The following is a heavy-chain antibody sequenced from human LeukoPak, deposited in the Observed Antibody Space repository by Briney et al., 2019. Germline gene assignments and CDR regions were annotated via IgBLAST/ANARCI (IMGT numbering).Heavy chain of an antibody. V-gene: IGHV3-7*03. CDR2: IKQDGSEK. J-gene: IGHJ6*02. D-gene: IGHD6-13*01. CDR3: ARAGLDSSSWYDYYYGMDV. CDR1: GFTLSNHW. Sequence: GGSLRLSCAASGFTLSNHWMTWVRQAPGKGLECVAIIKQDGSEKYYVDSVKGRFTISRDNAKNSLYLQMNSLRAEDTAVYYCARAGLDSSSWYDYYYGMDVWGQGTTVTVSS.